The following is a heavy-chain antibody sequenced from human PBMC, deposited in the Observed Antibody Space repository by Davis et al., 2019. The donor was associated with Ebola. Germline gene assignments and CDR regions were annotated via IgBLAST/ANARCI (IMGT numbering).Heavy chain of an antibody. J-gene: IGHJ3*02. V-gene: IGHV1-8*01. D-gene: IGHD6-19*01. CDR1: GYTFTSYD. CDR2: MNPNSGNT. CDR3: ASSSGWYGGDAFDI. Sequence: ASVKVSCKASGYTFTSYDINWVRQATGQGLEWMGWMNPNSGNTGYAQKFQGRVTMTRNTSISTAYMELSSLRSEDTAVYYCASSSGWYGGDAFDIWGQGTMVTVSS.